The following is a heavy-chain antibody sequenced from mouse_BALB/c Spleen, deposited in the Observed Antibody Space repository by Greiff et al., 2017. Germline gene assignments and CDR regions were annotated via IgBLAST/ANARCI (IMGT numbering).Heavy chain of an antibody. D-gene: IGHD2-1*01. J-gene: IGHJ4*01. CDR1: GFSLTSYG. CDR3: ASNYEDAMDY. V-gene: IGHV2-9*02. CDR2: IWAGGST. Sequence: VMLVESGPGLVAPSQSLSITCTVSGFSLTSYGVHWVRQPPGKGLEWLGVIWAGGSTNYNSALMSRLSISKDNSKSQVFLKMNSLQTDDTAMYYCASNYEDAMDYWGQGTSVTVSS.